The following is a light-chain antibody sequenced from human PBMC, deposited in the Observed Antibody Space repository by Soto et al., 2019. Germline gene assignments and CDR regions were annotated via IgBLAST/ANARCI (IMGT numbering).Light chain of an antibody. CDR2: DAS. CDR3: QQRCDWPLT. CDR1: QSVSSNY. J-gene: IGKJ4*01. Sequence: EIVLTQSPGTLSLSPGERATLSCRASQSVSSNYFAWYQQKPGQAPRLLIYDASNRATGIPARFSGSGSATDFTLTISSLEPEDFAVYYCQQRCDWPLTFGGGTKVDIK. V-gene: IGKV3-11*01.